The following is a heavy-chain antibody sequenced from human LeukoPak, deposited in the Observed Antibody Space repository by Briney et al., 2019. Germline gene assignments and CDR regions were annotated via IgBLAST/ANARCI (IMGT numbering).Heavy chain of an antibody. Sequence: SETLSLTCTVSGDSISSYYWSWIRQPPGKGVEWIGYIYYTGSTNYNPSLKSRVTMSVDTSKNQFSLKLSSVTAADTAVYYCASRYGDHNLYYFNYWGQGNLVTVSS. CDR1: GDSISSYY. CDR2: IYYTGST. CDR3: ASRYGDHNLYYFNY. D-gene: IGHD4-17*01. V-gene: IGHV4-59*08. J-gene: IGHJ4*02.